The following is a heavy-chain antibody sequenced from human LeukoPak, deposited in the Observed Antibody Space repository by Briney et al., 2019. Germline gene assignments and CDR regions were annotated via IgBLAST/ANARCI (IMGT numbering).Heavy chain of an antibody. J-gene: IGHJ4*02. CDR3: AKDGQVNQPDRLFTD. V-gene: IGHV3-23*01. D-gene: IGHD1-14*01. Sequence: PGGSLRLSCAASGFTFSSYGMHWVRQAPGKGLEWVSVISGSGGTTHYADSVKGRFTISRDNSKNTLYLQMNSLRGEDTAVYYCAKDGQVNQPDRLFTDWGQGTLVIVSS. CDR2: ISGSGGTT. CDR1: GFTFSSYG.